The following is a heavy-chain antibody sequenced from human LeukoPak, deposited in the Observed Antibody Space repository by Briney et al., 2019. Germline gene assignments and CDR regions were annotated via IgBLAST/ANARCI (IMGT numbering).Heavy chain of an antibody. Sequence: GGSLRLSCAASGFTFSSYAMSWVRQAPGKGLEWVSVISNSAGSTFYADSVKGRFTISRDNSKNTLYLQMNSLRAEDTAVYYCARDFGGSNYYAFDIWGQGTMVTVSS. V-gene: IGHV3-23*01. CDR2: ISNSAGST. CDR3: ARDFGGSNYYAFDI. J-gene: IGHJ3*02. CDR1: GFTFSSYA. D-gene: IGHD1-26*01.